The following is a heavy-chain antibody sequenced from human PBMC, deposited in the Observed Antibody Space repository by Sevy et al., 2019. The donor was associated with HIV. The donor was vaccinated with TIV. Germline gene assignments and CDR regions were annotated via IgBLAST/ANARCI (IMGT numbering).Heavy chain of an antibody. CDR3: ATAVVGYCSITSCYSGRDSGMDD. D-gene: IGHD2-2*01. J-gene: IGHJ6*02. CDR2: ISYDGSNK. Sequence: GGSLRLSCAASGFTFSSYGMHWVRQAPGKGLEWVAIISYDGSNKYYADSVKGRFTISRDNSKNTLYLQMNSLRAEDTAVYYCATAVVGYCSITSCYSGRDSGMDDWGQGTTVTVSS. CDR1: GFTFSSYG. V-gene: IGHV3-30*03.